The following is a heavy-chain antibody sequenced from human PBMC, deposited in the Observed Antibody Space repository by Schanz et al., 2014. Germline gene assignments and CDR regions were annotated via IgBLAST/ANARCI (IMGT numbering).Heavy chain of an antibody. J-gene: IGHJ4*02. CDR1: GYTFTSYG. CDR2: ISVYNHNK. Sequence: QVQLVQSGAEVKKPGASVRVSCKASGYTFTSYGISWVRQAPGQGLEWMGWISVYNHNKEYDQKFQGRVTMTTDTASSAAYMALTDLTSDDTSVYYCARDRRFFDRHDLYCFDSWGQGTLVTVSS. V-gene: IGHV1-18*01. D-gene: IGHD3-3*01. CDR3: ARDRRFFDRHDLYCFDS.